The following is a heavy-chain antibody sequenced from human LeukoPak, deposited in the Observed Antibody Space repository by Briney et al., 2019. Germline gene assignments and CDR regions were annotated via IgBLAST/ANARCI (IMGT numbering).Heavy chain of an antibody. J-gene: IGHJ4*02. Sequence: ASVKVSCKASGYTFTSYYMHWVRQAPGQGLEWIGIINPSGSTSYAQKFQGRVTMTRDTSTSTVYMELSSLRSEDTAVYYCARVEWGSGGGIDYWGQGTLVTVSS. CDR2: INPSGST. V-gene: IGHV1-46*01. D-gene: IGHD3-10*01. CDR3: ARVEWGSGGGIDY. CDR1: GYTFTSYY.